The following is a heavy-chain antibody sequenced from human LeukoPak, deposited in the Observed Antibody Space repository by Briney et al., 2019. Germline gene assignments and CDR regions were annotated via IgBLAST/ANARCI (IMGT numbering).Heavy chain of an antibody. D-gene: IGHD1-1*01. V-gene: IGHV3-74*01. CDR3: ARGNAHAFDI. CDR1: GFTFSNYW. CDR2: IHSDGSST. Sequence: GGSLRLSCAASGFTFSNYWMHWVRQAPGKGLVWVSRIHSDGSSTTSADSVKGRFTISRDNAENTLYLQMNSLRAEDMAVYFCARGNAHAFDIWGQRTMVTVSS. J-gene: IGHJ3*02.